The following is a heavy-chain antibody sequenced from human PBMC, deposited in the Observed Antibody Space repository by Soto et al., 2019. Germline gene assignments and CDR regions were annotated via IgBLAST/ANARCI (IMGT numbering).Heavy chain of an antibody. CDR1: GYTFTSYG. D-gene: IGHD1-7*01. J-gene: IGHJ6*02. Sequence: GASEKVSCKASGYTFTSYGISWVRQAPGQGLEWMGWISAYNGNTNYAQKLQGRVTMTTDTSTSTAYMELRSLRSDDTAVYYCARYNWNYLYYYGMDAWGQGTTVTVSS. CDR2: ISAYNGNT. CDR3: ARYNWNYLYYYGMDA. V-gene: IGHV1-18*01.